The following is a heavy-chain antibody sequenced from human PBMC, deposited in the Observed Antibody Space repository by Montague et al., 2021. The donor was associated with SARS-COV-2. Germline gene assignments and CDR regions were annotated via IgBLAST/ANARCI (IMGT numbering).Heavy chain of an antibody. CDR3: ARVGVGTMVRGVIPAYYYYGMDV. D-gene: IGHD3-10*01. CDR2: IYHNGKT. J-gene: IGHJ6*02. CDR1: GDSITNTRYF. V-gene: IGHV4-39*07. Sequence: SETLSLTCNVSGDSITNTRYFWGWIRQPPGKALEWIGSIYHNGKTYYNPSLKSRVTISVDTSKNQFSLRLSSVTAADTAVYYCARVGVGTMVRGVIPAYYYYGMDVWGQGTTVTVSS.